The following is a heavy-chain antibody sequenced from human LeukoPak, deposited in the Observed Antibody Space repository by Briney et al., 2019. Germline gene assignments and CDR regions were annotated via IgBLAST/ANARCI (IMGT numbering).Heavy chain of an antibody. V-gene: IGHV4-39*01. Sequence: SETLSLTCTVSGGSISNSDYYWGWICQPPGKGLEWIGSIYYRGSAYYNPSLESRLTLSIDTSKNQFSLRLSSVTAGDTAIYYCARRVLLWFGESQYYFDYWGQGTLVTVSS. CDR1: GGSISNSDYY. J-gene: IGHJ4*02. CDR2: IYYRGSA. CDR3: ARRVLLWFGESQYYFDY. D-gene: IGHD3-10*01.